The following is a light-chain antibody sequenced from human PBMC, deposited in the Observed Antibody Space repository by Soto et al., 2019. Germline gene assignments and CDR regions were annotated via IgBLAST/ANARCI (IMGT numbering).Light chain of an antibody. CDR1: QRISNY. Sequence: DIQMTQSPSSQSASVGDRVAITCRASQRISNYLNWYQQKPGKAPKLLIYAASTLQSGVPSRFSGSGSGTAFTLTISSLQPEDFATYYCQQSYSTPRTFGQGTKVDIK. J-gene: IGKJ1*01. CDR3: QQSYSTPRT. CDR2: AAS. V-gene: IGKV1-39*01.